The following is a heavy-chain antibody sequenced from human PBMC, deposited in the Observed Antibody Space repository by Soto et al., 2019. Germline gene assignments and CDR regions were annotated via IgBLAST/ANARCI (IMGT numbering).Heavy chain of an antibody. CDR2: ISDFGGTT. Sequence: PGGSLRLSCVASGFTFSKYDMTWVRQAPGKGLEWVSGISDFGGTTYYADSVKGRFTVSRDNSKNTLYLRMSNLRAEDTAIYYCAKNFSMIVVWGQGTLVTVSS. J-gene: IGHJ4*02. V-gene: IGHV3-23*01. D-gene: IGHD3-22*01. CDR1: GFTFSKYD. CDR3: AKNFSMIVV.